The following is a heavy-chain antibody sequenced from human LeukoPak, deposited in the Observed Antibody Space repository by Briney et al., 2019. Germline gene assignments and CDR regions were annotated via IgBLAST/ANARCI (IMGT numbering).Heavy chain of an antibody. CDR2: ISSSVSTI. CDR3: TRRRDYGDS. Sequence: GGSLRLSCAASGFSISDYYMSWIRQAPGKGLEWIAYISSSVSTIYYTDSVKGRFTISRDNANNSLYLQMDSLRAEDTAGYYCTRRRDYGDSWGQGTLVTVSS. CDR1: GFSISDYY. V-gene: IGHV3-11*01. J-gene: IGHJ4*02.